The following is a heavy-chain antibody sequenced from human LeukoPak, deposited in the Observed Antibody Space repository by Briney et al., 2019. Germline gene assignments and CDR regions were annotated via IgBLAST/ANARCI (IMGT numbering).Heavy chain of an antibody. Sequence: PGGSLRLSCAASGFTFSSHWMHWVRQVPGKGLVWVSRINKDGSNTFYADSVKGRFTISRDNAKNSLYLQMNSLRAEDTAVYYCARLFLSVTGAFDIWGQGTMVTVSS. CDR1: GFTFSSHW. J-gene: IGHJ3*02. D-gene: IGHD4-23*01. CDR3: ARLFLSVTGAFDI. V-gene: IGHV3-74*01. CDR2: INKDGSNT.